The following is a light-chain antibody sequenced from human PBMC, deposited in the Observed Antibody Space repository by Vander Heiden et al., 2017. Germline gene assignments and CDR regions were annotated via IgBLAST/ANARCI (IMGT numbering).Light chain of an antibody. Sequence: QSALTQPRSVSGSPGQSVTISCTGTSSDVGGYNYVSWYQQHPGKVLIFMIYDVRKRPSGVPDRFSGANSGKTESLTISGLQAEEEADYYSYSNAGSYVFGTGTKVTVL. V-gene: IGLV2-11*01. CDR3: YSNAGSYV. CDR2: DVR. J-gene: IGLJ1*01. CDR1: SSDVGGYNY.